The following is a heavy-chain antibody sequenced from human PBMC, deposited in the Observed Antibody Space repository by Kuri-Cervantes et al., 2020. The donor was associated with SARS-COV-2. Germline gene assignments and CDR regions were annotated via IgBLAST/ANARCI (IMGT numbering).Heavy chain of an antibody. CDR3: ARLWFGEYYEGGWFDP. D-gene: IGHD3-10*01. CDR1: GGSISSYY. CDR2: IYYSGST. J-gene: IGHJ5*02. V-gene: IGHV4-59*01. Sequence: GSLRLSCTVSGGSISSYYWSWIRQPPGKGLEWIGYIYYSGSTNYNPSLKSRVTISVDTSKNQFSLKLSSVTVADTAVYYCARLWFGEYYEGGWFDPWGQGTLVTVSS.